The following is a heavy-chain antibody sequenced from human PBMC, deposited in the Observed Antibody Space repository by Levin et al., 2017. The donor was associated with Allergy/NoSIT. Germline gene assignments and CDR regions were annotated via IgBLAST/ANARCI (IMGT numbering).Heavy chain of an antibody. CDR1: GDSVSSNSAA. J-gene: IGHJ4*02. D-gene: IGHD6-19*01. V-gene: IGHV6-1*01. Sequence: SQTLSLPCAISGDSVSSNSAAWNWIRQSPSRGLEWLGRTYYRSKWYNDYAVSVKSRITINPDTSKNQFSLQLNSVTPEDTAVYYCARDKWPLVSGAHYFDYWGQGTLVTVSS. CDR3: ARDKWPLVSGAHYFDY. CDR2: TYYRSKWYN.